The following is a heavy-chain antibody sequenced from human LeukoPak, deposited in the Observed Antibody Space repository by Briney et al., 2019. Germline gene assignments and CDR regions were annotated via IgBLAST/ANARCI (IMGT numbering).Heavy chain of an antibody. CDR3: ARTQINYYDSSGSDY. CDR2: ISGSGGST. Sequence: GGSLRLSCAASGFTFSNYAMTWVRQAPGKGLEWVSSISGSGGSTYYADSVKGRFTISRDNSKNTLYLQMNSLGAEDTAVYYCARTQINYYDSSGSDYWGQGTLVTVSS. CDR1: GFTFSNYA. J-gene: IGHJ4*02. D-gene: IGHD3-22*01. V-gene: IGHV3-23*01.